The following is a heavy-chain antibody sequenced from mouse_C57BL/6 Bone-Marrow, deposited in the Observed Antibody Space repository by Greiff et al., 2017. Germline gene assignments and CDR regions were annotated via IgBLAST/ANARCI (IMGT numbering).Heavy chain of an antibody. Sequence: VKLQQPGAELVKPGASVKLSCKASGYTFTSYWMQWVKQRPGQGLEWIGEIDPSDSYTNYNQKFKGKATLTVDTSSSTAYMQLSSLTSEDSAVYYCARLRIDYWGQGTTLTVSS. CDR3: ARLRIDY. CDR1: GYTFTSYW. V-gene: IGHV1-50*01. J-gene: IGHJ2*01. CDR2: IDPSDSYT.